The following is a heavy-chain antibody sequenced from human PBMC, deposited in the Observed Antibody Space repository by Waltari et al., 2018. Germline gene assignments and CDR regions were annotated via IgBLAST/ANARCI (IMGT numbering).Heavy chain of an antibody. CDR1: GYTFTSYD. CDR3: ARGRRIAAPALKNDY. V-gene: IGHV1-8*01. CDR2: MNPNSGNT. J-gene: IGHJ4*02. Sequence: QVQLVQSGAEVKKPGASVKVSCKASGYTFTSYDINWVRQATGQGLEWMGWMNPNSGNTGDAQKFQGRVTITRNTAIITAYMELSSLRSEDTAVYYCARGRRIAAPALKNDYWGQGTLVTVSS. D-gene: IGHD6-13*01.